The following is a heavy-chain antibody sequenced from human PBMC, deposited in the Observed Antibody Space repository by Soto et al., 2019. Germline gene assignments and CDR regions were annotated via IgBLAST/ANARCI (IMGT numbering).Heavy chain of an antibody. D-gene: IGHD1-26*01. V-gene: IGHV3-48*02. CDR2: ISSSSSTI. J-gene: IGHJ4*02. CDR1: GFTFSTYS. Sequence: GGSLRLSCAASGFTFSTYSMNWVRQAPGKGLEWVSYISSSSSTIYYADSVKGRFTISRDNAKNSLYLQMNSLRDEDTAVYYCARGYHSGSYYCHWGQGTLVTVSS. CDR3: ARGYHSGSYYCH.